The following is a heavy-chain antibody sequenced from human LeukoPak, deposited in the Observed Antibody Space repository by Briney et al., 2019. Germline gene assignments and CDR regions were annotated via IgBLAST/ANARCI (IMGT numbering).Heavy chain of an antibody. CDR1: GGTFISNA. CDR3: ASGRMTTETTYCFDP. Sequence: ASVKVSCKASGGTFISNAITWVRQAPGQGLEWMGRIIPIFGITVYAQKFQGRVTITADKSTSTAYMEFSSLRSEDTAVYYCASGRMTTETTYCFDPWGQGTLITVSS. CDR2: IIPIFGIT. V-gene: IGHV1-69*04. D-gene: IGHD4-11*01. J-gene: IGHJ5*02.